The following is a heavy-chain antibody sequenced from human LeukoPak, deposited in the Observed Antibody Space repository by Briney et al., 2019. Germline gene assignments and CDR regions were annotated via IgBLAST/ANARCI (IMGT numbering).Heavy chain of an antibody. Sequence: GGSLRLSCAASGFTFSSYWMSWVRQAPGKGLEWVANIKQDGSEKYYVDSVKGRFTISRDNAKNSLYLQMNSLRAEDTAVYYCARARDGYPIGYFDYWGQGTLVTVSS. CDR1: GFTFSSYW. J-gene: IGHJ4*02. V-gene: IGHV3-7*01. CDR3: ARARDGYPIGYFDY. D-gene: IGHD5-24*01. CDR2: IKQDGSEK.